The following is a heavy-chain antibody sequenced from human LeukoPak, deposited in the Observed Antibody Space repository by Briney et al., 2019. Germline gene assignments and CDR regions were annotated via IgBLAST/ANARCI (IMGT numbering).Heavy chain of an antibody. Sequence: PGGXXRLSCAASGFTFSTYWMSWVGQAPGKGLEWVANINQDGSEKDYVDSVKGRVTIYRDNEKNSLYLQMNSLRAEDTAVYFCTREAAAGIDYWGQGTLVTVSS. CDR1: GFTFSTYW. CDR2: INQDGSEK. V-gene: IGHV3-7*01. CDR3: TREAAAGIDY. D-gene: IGHD6-13*01. J-gene: IGHJ4*02.